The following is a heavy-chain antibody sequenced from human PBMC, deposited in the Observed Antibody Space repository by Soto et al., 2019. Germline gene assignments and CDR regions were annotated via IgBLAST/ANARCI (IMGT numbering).Heavy chain of an antibody. J-gene: IGHJ6*03. Sequence: GGSLRLSCAASGFTFSSYAMSWVRQAPGKGLEWVSAISGSGGSTYYADSVKGRFTISRDNSKNTLYLQMNSLRAEDTAVYYCAKDRHGFVQNYYYYMDVWGKGTTVTVSS. V-gene: IGHV3-23*01. D-gene: IGHD6-6*01. CDR1: GFTFSSYA. CDR2: ISGSGGST. CDR3: AKDRHGFVQNYYYYMDV.